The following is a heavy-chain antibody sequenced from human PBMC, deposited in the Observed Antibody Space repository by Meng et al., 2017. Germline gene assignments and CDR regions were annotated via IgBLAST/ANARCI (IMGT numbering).Heavy chain of an antibody. CDR3: AAYYYDSSGYYLYFDY. CDR1: GGTFSSYA. J-gene: IGHJ4*02. V-gene: IGHV1-69*13. Sequence: SVKVSCKASGGTFSSYAISWVRQAPGQGLEWMGGIIPIFGTANYAQKFQGRVTITADESTSTAYMELSSLRSEDTAVYYCAAYYYDSSGYYLYFDYWGQGTLVTVS. CDR2: IIPIFGTA. D-gene: IGHD3-22*01.